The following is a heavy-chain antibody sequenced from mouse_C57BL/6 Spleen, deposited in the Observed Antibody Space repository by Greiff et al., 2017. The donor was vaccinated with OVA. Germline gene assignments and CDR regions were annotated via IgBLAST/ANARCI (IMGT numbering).Heavy chain of an antibody. J-gene: IGHJ3*01. CDR2: IYPGSGNT. D-gene: IGHD1-1*01. CDR1: GYTFTDYY. Sequence: QVQLQESGAELVRPGASVKLSCKASGYTFTDYYINWVKQRPGQGLEWIARIYPGSGNTYYNEKFKGKATLTAEKSSSTAYMQLSSLTSEDSAVYFCARHYYGSEAFLAYWGQGTLVTVSA. V-gene: IGHV1-76*01. CDR3: ARHYYGSEAFLAY.